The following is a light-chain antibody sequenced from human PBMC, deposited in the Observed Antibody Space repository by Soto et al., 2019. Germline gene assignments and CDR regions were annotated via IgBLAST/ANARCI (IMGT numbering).Light chain of an antibody. CDR1: QDIAIY. CDR2: TAS. Sequence: IQLTQSPASLSASVGDRVTFTCRASQDIAIYLAWYQQKPGEAPNLLIHTASTLHGGVPSRFSGSDSGTDFTLTITSLQAEDFATYYCQQTRAYPSSFGGGTKVEIK. CDR3: QQTRAYPSS. J-gene: IGKJ4*01. V-gene: IGKV1-9*01.